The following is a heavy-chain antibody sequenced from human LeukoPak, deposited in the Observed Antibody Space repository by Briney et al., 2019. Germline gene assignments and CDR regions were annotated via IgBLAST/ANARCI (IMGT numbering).Heavy chain of an antibody. CDR1: GGTFSSYA. J-gene: IGHJ6*02. Sequence: GASVQVSCQASGGTFSSYAISWVRQAPGQGLEWMGGIIPIFGTANYAQKFQGRVTITADESTSTAYMELSSLRSEDTAVYYCARPPLSSGWYYYGMDVWGQGTTVTVSS. CDR3: ARPPLSSGWYYYGMDV. V-gene: IGHV1-69*01. CDR2: IIPIFGTA. D-gene: IGHD6-19*01.